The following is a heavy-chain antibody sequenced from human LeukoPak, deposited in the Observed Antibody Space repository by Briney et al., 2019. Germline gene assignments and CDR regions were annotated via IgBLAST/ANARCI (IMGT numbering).Heavy chain of an antibody. J-gene: IGHJ5*02. Sequence: PSETLSLTCAVYGGSFSGYYWSWIRQPPGKGLEWIGEINHSGSTNYNPSLKSRVTISVDTSKNQFSLKLSSVTAADTAVYYCARLGVRYFDWLFYWFDPWGQGTLVTVSS. CDR1: GGSFSGYY. CDR2: INHSGST. D-gene: IGHD3-9*01. CDR3: ARLGVRYFDWLFYWFDP. V-gene: IGHV4-34*01.